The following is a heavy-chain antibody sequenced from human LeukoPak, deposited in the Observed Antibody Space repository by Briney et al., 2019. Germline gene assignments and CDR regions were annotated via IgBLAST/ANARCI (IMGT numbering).Heavy chain of an antibody. CDR1: GFAFSSYA. V-gene: IGHV3-23*01. J-gene: IGHJ6*02. CDR2: ISGSGGSR. Sequence: PGGSLRLSWAASGFAFSSYAISWVRQAPGKGLEWVSAISGSGGSRYYADAVKGRFTISRDNSKNTLYLQMNSQRAEDTAVYYCASPIAVCQGYYYYGMDVWGQGTTVTVSS. CDR3: ASPIAVCQGYYYYGMDV. D-gene: IGHD6-19*01.